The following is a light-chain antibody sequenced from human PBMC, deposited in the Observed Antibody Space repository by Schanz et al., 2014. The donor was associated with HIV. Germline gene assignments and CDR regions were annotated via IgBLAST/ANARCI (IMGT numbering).Light chain of an antibody. CDR1: SSDVGGYNY. CDR2: DVN. J-gene: IGLJ3*02. V-gene: IGLV2-11*01. CDR3: ATWDDSLNGWV. Sequence: QSALTQPASVSGSPGQSVTISCTGTSSDVGGYNYASWYQQHPGKAPKLMIYDVNKRPSGVPDRFSGSKSGTSASLAISGLQAEDEADFFCATWDDSLNGWVFGGGTKLPVL.